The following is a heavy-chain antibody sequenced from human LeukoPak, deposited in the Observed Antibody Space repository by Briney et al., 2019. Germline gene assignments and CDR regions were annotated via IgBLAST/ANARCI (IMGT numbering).Heavy chain of an antibody. CDR3: ARWSYGGVDY. J-gene: IGHJ4*02. Sequence: PGGSLRLSCAASGFTVSSNYMSWVRQAPGKGLEWVSLIYSGGSTNYADSVKGRFTTSRDNSKNTLYLQMNSLRAEDTAVYYCARWSYGGVDYWGQGTLVTVSS. CDR2: IYSGGST. V-gene: IGHV3-53*01. D-gene: IGHD4/OR15-4a*01. CDR1: GFTVSSNY.